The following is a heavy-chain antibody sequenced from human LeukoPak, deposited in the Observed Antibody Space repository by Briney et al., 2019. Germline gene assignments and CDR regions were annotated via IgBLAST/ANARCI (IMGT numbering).Heavy chain of an antibody. V-gene: IGHV1-2*06. J-gene: IGHJ3*02. D-gene: IGHD3-22*01. CDR3: ESRYYDSSGYHDAFDI. Sequence: ASVKVSCKASGYTFTSYGISWVRQAPGQGLEWMGRINPDSGGTNYAQKFQGMVTMTRDTSTSTAYMELSSLRSEDTAVYYCESRYYDSSGYHDAFDIWGQGTMVTVSS. CDR1: GYTFTSYG. CDR2: INPDSGGT.